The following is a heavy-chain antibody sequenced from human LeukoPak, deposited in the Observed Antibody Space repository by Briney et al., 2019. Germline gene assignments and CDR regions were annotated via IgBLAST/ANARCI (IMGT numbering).Heavy chain of an antibody. Sequence: SETLSLTCTVSGGSITSSSYDWGWIRHPPGKGLEWFGYIYPRGSTYSNPPLQSRVNISVDTSKQQYSLHLSSVTAADTAVHYCARDDKWEQDALDIWGQGTMLTVSP. CDR2: IYPRGST. J-gene: IGHJ3*02. V-gene: IGHV4-39*07. CDR1: GGSITSSSYD. D-gene: IGHD1-26*01. CDR3: ARDDKWEQDALDI.